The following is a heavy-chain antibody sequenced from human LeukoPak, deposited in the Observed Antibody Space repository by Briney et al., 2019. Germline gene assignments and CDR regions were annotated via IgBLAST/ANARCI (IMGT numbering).Heavy chain of an antibody. CDR1: GFTFDNYA. Sequence: GGSLRLSCAASGFTFDNYAMTWVRQAPGKGLEWVSTISGSGGSTYYGESVKGRFTISRDNSKNTLYLQMNSLRDEDTAAYYCAKRIGDCTSISCLYFVHWGQGALVTVSS. CDR2: ISGSGGST. D-gene: IGHD2-2*01. J-gene: IGHJ4*02. V-gene: IGHV3-23*01. CDR3: AKRIGDCTSISCLYFVH.